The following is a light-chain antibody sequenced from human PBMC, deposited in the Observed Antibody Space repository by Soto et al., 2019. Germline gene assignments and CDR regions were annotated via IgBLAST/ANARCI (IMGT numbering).Light chain of an antibody. CDR1: QSISSY. V-gene: IGKV1-39*01. Sequence: DIQMTQSPSSLSASVGDRVTITCRASQSISSYLNWYQQKPGKAPKLLIYDASSLESGVPSRVSGSGSGTEFTLTISSLQPADFTIYYCQQRISWPLTFGGGTKVDIK. J-gene: IGKJ4*01. CDR3: QQRISWPLT. CDR2: DAS.